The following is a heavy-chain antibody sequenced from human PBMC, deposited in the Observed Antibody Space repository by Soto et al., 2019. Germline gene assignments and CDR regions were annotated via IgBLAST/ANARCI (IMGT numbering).Heavy chain of an antibody. D-gene: IGHD3-3*01. CDR3: AREPVLRFLEWLLGPPETDYYYMDV. CDR1: GFTFSSYW. CDR2: IKQDGSEK. J-gene: IGHJ6*03. V-gene: IGHV3-7*01. Sequence: GGSLRLSRASSGFTFSSYWMSWVRQAPGKGLEWVANIKQDGSEKYYVDSVKGRFTISRDNAKNSLYLQMNSLRAEDTAVYYCAREPVLRFLEWLLGPPETDYYYMDVWGKGTTVTVSS.